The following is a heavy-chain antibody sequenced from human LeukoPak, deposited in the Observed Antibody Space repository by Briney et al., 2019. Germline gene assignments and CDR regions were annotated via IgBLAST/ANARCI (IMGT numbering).Heavy chain of an antibody. J-gene: IGHJ3*02. D-gene: IGHD7-27*01. CDR3: ARDARANWGSDAFDI. V-gene: IGHV3-21*01. CDR2: ISCTGSVI. Sequence: GGSLRLSCAVSGFTFRTYIKNWVRQAPGKGLECVSSISCTGSVIYYADSVKGRRTISRDSARNSLYLQMNSLRPEDTAVYYCARDARANWGSDAFDIWGRGTMVTVSS. CDR1: GFTFRTYI.